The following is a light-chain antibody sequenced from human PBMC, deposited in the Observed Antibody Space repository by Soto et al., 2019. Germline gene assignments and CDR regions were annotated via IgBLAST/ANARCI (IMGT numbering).Light chain of an antibody. Sequence: QSALTQPASVSGSPGQSITISCTGTSSDVRTYNLVSWYQHHPGKAPKLILYEGSKRPSGVSNRFSGSKSGNTASLTISGLQAEDEADYYCGSYAVGATVFGGGTKMTVL. CDR1: SSDVRTYNL. J-gene: IGLJ2*01. CDR3: GSYAVGATV. CDR2: EGS. V-gene: IGLV2-23*01.